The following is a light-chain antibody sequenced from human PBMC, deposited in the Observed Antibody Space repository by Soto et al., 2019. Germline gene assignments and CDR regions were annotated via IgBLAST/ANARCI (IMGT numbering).Light chain of an antibody. Sequence: QSALTQPASVSGSPGQSITISCTGTSSDVGGYNYVSWYQHHPGKAPKLMIYGVNFRPAGVSNRFSGSKSGNTASLTISGLQPEDEADYYCSSYTTSNTRQIVFGTGTKVTVL. CDR2: GVN. CDR1: SSDVGGYNY. V-gene: IGLV2-14*03. J-gene: IGLJ1*01. CDR3: SSYTTSNTRQIV.